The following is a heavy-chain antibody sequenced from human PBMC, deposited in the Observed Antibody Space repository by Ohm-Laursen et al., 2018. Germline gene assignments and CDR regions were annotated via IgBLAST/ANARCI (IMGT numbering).Heavy chain of an antibody. Sequence: SLRLSCAASGFTFSDYYMSWIRQAPGKGLEWVSYISSSGSTIYYADSVKGRFTIFRDNAKNSLYLQMNSLRAEETAVYYGARDRCSSTSCYPAYYYGMDVWGQGTTVTVSS. V-gene: IGHV3-11*01. CDR2: ISSSGSTI. J-gene: IGHJ6*02. CDR3: ARDRCSSTSCYPAYYYGMDV. CDR1: GFTFSDYY. D-gene: IGHD2-2*01.